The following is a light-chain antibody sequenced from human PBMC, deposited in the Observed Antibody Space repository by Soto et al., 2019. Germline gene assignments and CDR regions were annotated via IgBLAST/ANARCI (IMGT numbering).Light chain of an antibody. CDR1: PTLSTY. J-gene: IGKJ4*01. Sequence: DIQMTQAPSSLSASVGDRVPIYCRASPTLSTYLHWYQHKPGSDPRLLISDVSTLQSGVPGRFRGSGSETEFTLTITYMQPEDFATYYCQQGYSIHALTFGGGTKVELK. CDR3: QQGYSIHALT. V-gene: IGKV1-39*01. CDR2: DVS.